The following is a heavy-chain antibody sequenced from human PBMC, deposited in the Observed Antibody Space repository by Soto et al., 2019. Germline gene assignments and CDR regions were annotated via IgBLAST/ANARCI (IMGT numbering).Heavy chain of an antibody. CDR2: INHSGST. CDR1: GGSFSGYY. CDR3: ARGHRRAVVGSDYYYMDV. Sequence: QVQLQQWGAGLLKPSETLSLTCAVYGGSFSGYYWSWIRQPPGKGLEWIGEINHSGSTNYNPSLKSRVTISVDTSKNQFSLKLSSVTAADTAVYYCARGHRRAVVGSDYYYMDVWGKGTTVTVSS. J-gene: IGHJ6*03. V-gene: IGHV4-34*01. D-gene: IGHD2-15*01.